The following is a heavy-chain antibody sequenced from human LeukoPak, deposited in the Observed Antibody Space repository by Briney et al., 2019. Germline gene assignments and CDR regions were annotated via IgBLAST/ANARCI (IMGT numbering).Heavy chain of an antibody. D-gene: IGHD4/OR15-4a*01. J-gene: IGHJ4*02. CDR1: GFNASSNY. CDR3: ARRAGAYSHPYDY. Sequence: GGSLRLSCAASGFNASSNYMSWVRQAPGKGLEWVSFIYSGTTHYSDSVKGRFTISRDNSKNTLYLQMNSLRAEDTAVYYCARRAGAYSHPYDYWGQGTLVTVSS. V-gene: IGHV3-53*01. CDR2: IYSGTT.